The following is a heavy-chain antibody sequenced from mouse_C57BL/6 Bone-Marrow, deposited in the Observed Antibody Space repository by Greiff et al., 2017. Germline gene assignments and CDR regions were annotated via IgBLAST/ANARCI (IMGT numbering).Heavy chain of an antibody. V-gene: IGHV1-9*01. J-gene: IGHJ2*01. CDR1: GYTFTGYW. CDR2: ILPGSGST. Sequence: QVQLKQSGAELMKPGASVKLSCKATGYTFTGYWIEWVKQRPGHGLEWIGEILPGSGSTNYNEKFKGKATFTADTSSNTTYMQLNSLTTEDAAIYYCARHPSTTVVARDYWGQGTTLTGSS. D-gene: IGHD1-1*01. CDR3: ARHPSTTVVARDY.